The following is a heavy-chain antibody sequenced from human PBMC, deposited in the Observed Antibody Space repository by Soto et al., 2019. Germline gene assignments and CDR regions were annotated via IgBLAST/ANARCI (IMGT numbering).Heavy chain of an antibody. CDR1: GYTFTVYA. D-gene: IGHD6-19*01. V-gene: IGHV1-3*01. J-gene: IGHJ4*02. CDR3: ARAVAVAADFDY. CDR2: INAGNGNT. Sequence: VSVKVSCKASGYTFTVYARHWVRQAPGQRLEWMGWINAGNGNTKYSQKFQGRVTITRDTSASTAYMELSSLRSEDTAVYYCARAVAVAADFDYWGQGTLVTVSS.